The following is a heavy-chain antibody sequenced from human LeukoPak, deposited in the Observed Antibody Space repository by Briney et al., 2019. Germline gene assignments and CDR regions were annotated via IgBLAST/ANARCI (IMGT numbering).Heavy chain of an antibody. V-gene: IGHV3-48*03. J-gene: IGHJ5*02. CDR3: ARDKVWFGARFDP. CDR1: GFTFSSYE. Sequence: GGSLRLSCAASGFTFSSYEMNWLRQAPGKGLEWVSSITGSGSTIYYADSVKGRFTISRDNAKNSLYLQMNSLRAGDTAVYYCARDKVWFGARFDPWGQGTLVTVSS. CDR2: ITGSGSTI. D-gene: IGHD3-10*01.